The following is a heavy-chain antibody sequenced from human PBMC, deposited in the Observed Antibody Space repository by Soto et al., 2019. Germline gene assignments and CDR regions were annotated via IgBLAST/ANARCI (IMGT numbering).Heavy chain of an antibody. CDR2: IFYSGGT. D-gene: IGHD3-16*01. Sequence: SLTCSVSNDSISSYYWSWILQPPGKGLEWIGYIFYSGGTTYNPSLESRVTISVDRSTNQFSLKLTSVTAAGTAVYYCVRELSRGWFDPWGQGTLVNVSS. J-gene: IGHJ5*02. CDR3: VRELSRGWFDP. CDR1: NDSISSYY. V-gene: IGHV4-59*01.